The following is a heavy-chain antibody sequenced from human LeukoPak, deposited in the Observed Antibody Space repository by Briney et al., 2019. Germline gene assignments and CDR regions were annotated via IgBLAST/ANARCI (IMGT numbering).Heavy chain of an antibody. J-gene: IGHJ3*02. Sequence: GGSLRLSCAASGFTFSSYAMHWVRQAPGKGLEYVSAISSNGGSTYYANSVKGRFTISRDNSKNTLYLQMGSLRAEDMAVYYCAKDHYYDSLSPYFDIWGQGTMVTVSS. V-gene: IGHV3-64*01. CDR3: AKDHYYDSLSPYFDI. CDR2: ISSNGGST. CDR1: GFTFSSYA. D-gene: IGHD3-22*01.